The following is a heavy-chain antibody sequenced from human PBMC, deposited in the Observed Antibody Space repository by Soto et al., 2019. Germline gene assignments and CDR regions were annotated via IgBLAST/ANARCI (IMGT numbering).Heavy chain of an antibody. V-gene: IGHV3-23*01. CDR2: ISDSGANT. J-gene: IGHJ4*02. CDR3: AKERGEMATAIGYFDY. D-gene: IGHD5-18*01. CDR1: GFTFSDYA. Sequence: EVQLLESGGGLIQPGGSLRLSCAPSGFTFSDYAMSWVRQAPGKGLEWVSAISDSGANTYSADSVKGRFTVSRDNSKNTLYLQRNSLRAEDTAVYYCAKERGEMATAIGYFDYWGQGTLVTVSP.